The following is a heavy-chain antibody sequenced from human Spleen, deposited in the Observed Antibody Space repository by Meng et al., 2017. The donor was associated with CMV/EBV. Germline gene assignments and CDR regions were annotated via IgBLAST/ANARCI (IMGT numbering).Heavy chain of an antibody. CDR2: VHYSGST. J-gene: IGHJ4*02. CDR3: AKYGAFVDYFDY. D-gene: IGHD4-17*01. V-gene: IGHV4-59*08. CDR1: GASITSSY. Sequence: LTCAVSGASITSSYWGWLRQPPGKGLEWIGYVHYSGSTNYNPSLKSRVTISVDTSNNQFSLELSSVTAADTAVYYCAKYGAFVDYFDYWGQGTLVTVSS.